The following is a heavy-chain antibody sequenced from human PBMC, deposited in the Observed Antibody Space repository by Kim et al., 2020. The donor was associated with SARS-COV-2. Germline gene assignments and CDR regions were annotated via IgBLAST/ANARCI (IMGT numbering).Heavy chain of an antibody. CDR2: INHTGST. CDR3: ARYCSSATCHGAFDI. V-gene: IGHV4-34*01. CDR1: VGSFSDHY. Sequence: SETLSLTCAVYVGSFSDHYWSWIRQSPGKGLEWIGEINHTGSTNYIPSLKNRATISVDTSKNQFSLKLNSVTAADTAIYYCARYCSSATCHGAFDIWGQG. D-gene: IGHD2-2*01. J-gene: IGHJ3*02.